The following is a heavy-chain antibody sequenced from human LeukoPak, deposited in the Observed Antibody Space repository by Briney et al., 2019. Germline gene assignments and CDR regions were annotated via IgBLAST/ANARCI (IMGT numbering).Heavy chain of an antibody. Sequence: PGVSLRLSCAASGFTFSSYEMNWVRQAPGKGLEWVSYISSSGSTIYYADSVKGRFTISRDNAKNSLYLQMNSLRAEDTAVYYCARSPTGYYNQKIMDVWGQGTTVTVSS. D-gene: IGHD3-9*01. CDR3: ARSPTGYYNQKIMDV. CDR1: GFTFSSYE. J-gene: IGHJ6*02. V-gene: IGHV3-48*03. CDR2: ISSSGSTI.